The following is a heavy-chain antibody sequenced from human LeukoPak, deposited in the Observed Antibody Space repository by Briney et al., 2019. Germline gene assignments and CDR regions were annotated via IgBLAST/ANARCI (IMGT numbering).Heavy chain of an antibody. CDR2: IWYDGSNK. CDR3: ARDRRGTYVRYYFDY. CDR1: GFTFSSYG. Sequence: GGSLRLSCAASGFTFSSYGMQGVRQAPGKGGEGGAGIWYDGSNKYYADSVKGGFTISRENAKKTLDVQMNRLRGGDRAVYYCARDRRGTYVRYYFDYWGQGTLVTVSS. V-gene: IGHV3-33*01. D-gene: IGHD3-10*02. J-gene: IGHJ4*02.